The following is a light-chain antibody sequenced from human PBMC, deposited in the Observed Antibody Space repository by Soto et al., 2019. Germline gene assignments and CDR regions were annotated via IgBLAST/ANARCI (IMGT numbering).Light chain of an antibody. CDR1: QSVSSSY. CDR3: QQYGSSPLT. J-gene: IGKJ4*01. V-gene: IGKV3-20*01. Sequence: EIMLTQSPGTLSLSPEERATLSCRASQSVSSSYLAWYQQKPGQAPRLLIYGASSRATGIPDRFSGSGSGTDFTLTISRLEPEDFAVYYCQQYGSSPLTFGGGTKVDIK. CDR2: GAS.